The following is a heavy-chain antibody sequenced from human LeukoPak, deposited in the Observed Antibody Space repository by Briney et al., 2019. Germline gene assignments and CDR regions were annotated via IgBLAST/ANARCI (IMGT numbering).Heavy chain of an antibody. CDR2: INQSGRT. Sequence: SETLSLTRSVYGVSFSGYYWSWIRPPPGKGLEWIGEINQSGRTNFTPSLKSRVTISVDTSKNQFSLKLSSVAAAATAVYYCARRRLYSGSYYSMFRRSIVHYFDYWGQGTLVTVSS. CDR1: GVSFSGYY. D-gene: IGHD1-26*01. V-gene: IGHV4-34*01. J-gene: IGHJ4*02. CDR3: ARRRLYSGSYYSMFRRSIVHYFDY.